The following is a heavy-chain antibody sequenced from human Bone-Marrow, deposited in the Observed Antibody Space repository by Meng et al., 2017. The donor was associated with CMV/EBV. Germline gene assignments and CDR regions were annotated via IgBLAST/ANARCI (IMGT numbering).Heavy chain of an antibody. J-gene: IGHJ5*02. CDR3: AREAGST. V-gene: IGHV4-39*07. CDR1: GGTMGSDTWS. D-gene: IGHD3-10*01. CDR2: IFYVGNS. Sequence: GSLRLSCTVSGGTMGSDTWSWGWVRQTPGRGLEWIGSIFYVGNSYYNPSLGGRVTISVGTSKQHFFLKLTSLTAADTAVYYCAREAGSTWGQGILVTVSS.